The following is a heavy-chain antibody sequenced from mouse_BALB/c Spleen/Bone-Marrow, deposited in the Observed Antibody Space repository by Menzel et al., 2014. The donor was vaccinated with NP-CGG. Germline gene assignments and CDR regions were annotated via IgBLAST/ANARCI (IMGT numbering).Heavy chain of an antibody. CDR1: GFSLTGYG. CDR2: IWGDGST. V-gene: IGHV2-6-7*01. Sequence: VKLEESGPGLVAPSQSLSITCTVSGFSLTGYGVSWVRQPPGKGLEWLGMIWGDGSTDYNSALKSRLSISKDNSKSQVFLKVNSLQTEDTARYYCARDSFLITRAWDDWGQGTSGTVSS. D-gene: IGHD2-4*01. CDR3: ARDSFLITRAWDD. J-gene: IGHJ4*01.